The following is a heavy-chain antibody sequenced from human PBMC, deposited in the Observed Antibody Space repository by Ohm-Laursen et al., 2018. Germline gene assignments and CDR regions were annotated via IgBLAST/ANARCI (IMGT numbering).Heavy chain of an antibody. V-gene: IGHV4-59*01. J-gene: IGHJ4*02. CDR2: IYYSGST. CDR1: SVSISSYY. Sequence: TLSLTCTVSSVSISSYYWTWIRQPPGKGLEWIGYIYYSGSTNYNPSLKSRVTISVDTSKNQFSLKLSSVTAADTAVYYCAGEPRAVAGYDYWGQGTLVTVSS. CDR3: AGEPRAVAGYDY. D-gene: IGHD6-19*01.